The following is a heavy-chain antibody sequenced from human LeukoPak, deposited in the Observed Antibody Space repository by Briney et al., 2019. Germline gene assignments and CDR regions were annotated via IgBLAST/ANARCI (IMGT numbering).Heavy chain of an antibody. CDR3: ARVNGDYADYMDV. CDR2: IYYSGST. V-gene: IGHV4-59*01. Sequence: SETLSLTCTVSGGSISSYYWSWVRQPPGKGLEGIGDIYYSGSTNYNPSLKSRVTISVDTSKNQFSLKLSSVTAADTAVYYCARVNGDYADYMDVWGKGTTVTVSS. CDR1: GGSISSYY. D-gene: IGHD4-17*01. J-gene: IGHJ6*03.